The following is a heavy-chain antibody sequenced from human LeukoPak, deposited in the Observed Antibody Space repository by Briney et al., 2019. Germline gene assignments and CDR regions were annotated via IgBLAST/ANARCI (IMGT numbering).Heavy chain of an antibody. Sequence: PSETLSLTCTVSGGSISSSSYYWGWIRQPPGKGLEWIGSIYYSGSTYYNPSLKSRVTISVDTSKNQFSLKLSSVTAADTAVYYCARRTVLWFGGFKPWGQGTLVTVSS. CDR3: ARRTVLWFGGFKP. CDR1: GGSISSSSYY. CDR2: IYYSGST. V-gene: IGHV4-39*07. D-gene: IGHD3-10*01. J-gene: IGHJ5*02.